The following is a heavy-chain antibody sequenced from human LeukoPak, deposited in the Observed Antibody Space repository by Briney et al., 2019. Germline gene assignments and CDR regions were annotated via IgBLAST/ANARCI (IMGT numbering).Heavy chain of an antibody. D-gene: IGHD5-18*01. Sequence: GASVKVSCKASGYTFTSYGISWVRQAPGQGLEWMGWISAYSGNTNYAQKLQGRVTMTTDTSTSTAYMELRSLRSDDTAVYYCASFVGGYSYGFIDYWGQGTLVTVSS. CDR3: ASFVGGYSYGFIDY. CDR1: GYTFTSYG. CDR2: ISAYSGNT. V-gene: IGHV1-18*01. J-gene: IGHJ4*02.